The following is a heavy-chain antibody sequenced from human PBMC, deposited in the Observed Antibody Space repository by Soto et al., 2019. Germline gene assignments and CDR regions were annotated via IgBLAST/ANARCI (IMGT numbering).Heavy chain of an antibody. J-gene: IGHJ4*02. V-gene: IGHV4-59*01. CDR2: MHHSGST. Sequence: PSETLSLTCTVSGGSINNYHWSWIRQTPGKGLEWIGYMHHSGSTKYNPSLKSRVNISVDTSKNQFSLKLSSVTAADTAVYYCAGGSSGWSSIDFWGQGALVTVSS. CDR3: AGGSSGWSSIDF. D-gene: IGHD6-19*01. CDR1: GGSINNYH.